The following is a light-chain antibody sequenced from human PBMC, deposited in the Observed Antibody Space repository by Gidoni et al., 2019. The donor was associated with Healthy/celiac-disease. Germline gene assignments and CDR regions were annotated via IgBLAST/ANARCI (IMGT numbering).Light chain of an antibody. Sequence: SPDLTHDPAVSVALGQTVRITCQGDSLRSYYASWYQQKPGQAPVLVIYGKNNRPSGIPDRFSGSSSGNTASLTITGAQAEDEADYYCNSRDSSGNLWVFGGGTKLTVL. CDR2: GKN. J-gene: IGLJ3*02. CDR1: SLRSYY. CDR3: NSRDSSGNLWV. V-gene: IGLV3-19*01.